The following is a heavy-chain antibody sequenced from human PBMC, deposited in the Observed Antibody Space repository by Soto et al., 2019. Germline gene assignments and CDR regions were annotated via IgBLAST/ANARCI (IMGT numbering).Heavy chain of an antibody. CDR2: ISTYNGNT. Sequence: QVQLVQSGAEVKKPGASVKVSCKASGYTFTTYDISWVRQAPGQGLEWMGRISTYNGNTNYTQSLQGRLTMTTDTSTTTAYMELRSLRSDDTAVYYCARDPYHVLMVNAPNLYGMDVWGQGTTVIVSS. J-gene: IGHJ6*02. V-gene: IGHV1-18*01. D-gene: IGHD2-8*01. CDR3: ARDPYHVLMVNAPNLYGMDV. CDR1: GYTFTTYD.